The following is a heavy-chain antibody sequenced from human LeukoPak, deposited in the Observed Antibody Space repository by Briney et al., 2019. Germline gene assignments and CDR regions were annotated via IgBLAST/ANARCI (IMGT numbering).Heavy chain of an antibody. D-gene: IGHD6-13*01. CDR3: ARDKAAAGTNWFDP. CDR1: GGTFSSYA. Sequence: SVKVSCKASGGTFSSYAISWVRQAPGQGLEWKGGIIPIFGTANYAQKFQGRVTITTDESTSTAYMELSSLRSEDTAVYYCARDKAAAGTNWFDPWGQGTLVTVSS. CDR2: IIPIFGTA. J-gene: IGHJ5*02. V-gene: IGHV1-69*05.